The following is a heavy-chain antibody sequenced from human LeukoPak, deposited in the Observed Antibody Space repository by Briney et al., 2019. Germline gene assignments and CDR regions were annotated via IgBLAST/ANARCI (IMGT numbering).Heavy chain of an antibody. CDR2: IWYDGSNK. CDR1: GLTFSSYG. Sequence: GRSLRLSCAASGLTFSSYGMHCVRQAPGKGLEWVAVIWYDGSNKYYADSVKGRFTISRDNSKNTLYLQMNSLRAEDTAVYYCARDERGYSSGWTGHYFDYWGQGTLVTVSS. J-gene: IGHJ4*02. CDR3: ARDERGYSSGWTGHYFDY. D-gene: IGHD6-19*01. V-gene: IGHV3-33*01.